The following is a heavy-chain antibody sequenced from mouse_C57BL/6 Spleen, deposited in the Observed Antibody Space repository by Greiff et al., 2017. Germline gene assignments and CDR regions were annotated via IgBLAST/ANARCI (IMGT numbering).Heavy chain of an antibody. CDR1: GYTFTSYW. CDR3: ARRGNEGFAY. D-gene: IGHD2-1*01. CDR2: IDPSDSYT. J-gene: IGHJ3*01. Sequence: QVHVKQPGAELVRPGTSVKLSCKASGYTFTSYWMHWVKQRPGQGLEWIGVIDPSDSYTNYNQKFKGKATLTVDTSSSTAYMQLSSLTSEDSAVXYCARRGNEGFAYWGQGTLVTVSA. V-gene: IGHV1-59*01.